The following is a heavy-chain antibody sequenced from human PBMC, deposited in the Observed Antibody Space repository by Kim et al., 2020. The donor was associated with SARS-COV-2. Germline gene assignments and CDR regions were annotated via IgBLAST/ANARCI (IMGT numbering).Heavy chain of an antibody. CDR1: GFTFSNYG. CDR3: VKDSCSGGSCFPWYFDS. CDR2: ISYDGSKT. J-gene: IGHJ4*02. Sequence: GGSLRLSCAASGFTFSNYGMHWVRQAPGKGLEWLTVISYDGSKTYYLDSVKGRFTISRDNSKNTLYLQMSSLRPDDTAVYYCVKDSCSGGSCFPWYFDSWGQGPLVTVSS. V-gene: IGHV3-30*18. D-gene: IGHD2-15*01.